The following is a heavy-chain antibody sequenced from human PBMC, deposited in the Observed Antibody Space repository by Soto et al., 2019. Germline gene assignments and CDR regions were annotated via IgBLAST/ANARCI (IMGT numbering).Heavy chain of an antibody. J-gene: IGHJ4*02. CDR2: IYWDGDK. V-gene: IGHV2-5*02. CDR3: ARTSVNWGSRGLIDY. D-gene: IGHD7-27*01. Sequence: QITLKESGPTLVKTTQTLTLTCTFSGFSLSTSGVGVGWIRQPPGKALEWLAFIYWDGDKSYSPSLKSRLTITEDTSKNQVVLTMTTMDPVDTATYYCARTSVNWGSRGLIDYWGQGTLVPVSS. CDR1: GFSLSTSGVG.